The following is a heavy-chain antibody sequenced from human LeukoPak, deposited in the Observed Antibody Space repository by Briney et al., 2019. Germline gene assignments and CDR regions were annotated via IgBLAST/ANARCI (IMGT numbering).Heavy chain of an antibody. J-gene: IGHJ6*03. CDR1: GGTFSSYA. D-gene: IGHD6-13*01. Sequence: SVKVSCKASGGTFSSYAISWVRQAPGQGLEWMGGIIPIFGTANYAQKFQGRVTITADKSTSTAYMELSSLRSEDTAVYYCARTTEAHSWQTRYYSYYMDVWGKGTTVTVSS. CDR3: ARTTEAHSWQTRYYSYYMDV. V-gene: IGHV1-69*06. CDR2: IIPIFGTA.